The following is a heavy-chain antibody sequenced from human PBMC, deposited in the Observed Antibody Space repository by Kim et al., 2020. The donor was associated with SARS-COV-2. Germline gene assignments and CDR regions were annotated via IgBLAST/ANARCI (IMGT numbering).Heavy chain of an antibody. D-gene: IGHD6-6*01. J-gene: IGHJ4*02. V-gene: IGHV6-1*01. CDR1: GDSVSSNNVA. Sequence: SQTLSLTCAISGDSVSSNNVAWNWIRQSPSRCLEWLGRTYYRSKWYNDYAVSVKSRITINPDTSKNQFSLQLNSVTPEDTAVYYCARDSVRHFDSWGQGTLVTVAS. CDR3: ARDSVRHFDS. CDR2: TYYRSKWYN.